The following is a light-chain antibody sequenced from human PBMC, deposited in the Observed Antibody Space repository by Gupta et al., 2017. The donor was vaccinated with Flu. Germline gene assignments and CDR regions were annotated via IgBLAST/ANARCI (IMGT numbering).Light chain of an antibody. J-gene: IGLJ3*02. Sequence: QSALTQPASVSGSPAQSIAISCTGSNSDVGGYNVVSWYQQHPGKAPKLLIYEVTKRPTGVSNRFSGSKSGNTASLTIAGLQAEDEADYYCSSDTTSRTLVFGGGTKLTVL. CDR2: EVT. V-gene: IGLV2-14*01. CDR1: NSDVGGYNV. CDR3: SSDTTSRTLV.